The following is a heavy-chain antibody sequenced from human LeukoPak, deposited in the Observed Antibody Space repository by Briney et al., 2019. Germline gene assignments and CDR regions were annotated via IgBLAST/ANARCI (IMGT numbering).Heavy chain of an antibody. CDR3: AKDRVVVRGFQH. J-gene: IGHJ1*01. V-gene: IGHV3-23*01. CDR2: ISGSGGST. D-gene: IGHD3-22*01. Sequence: AISGSGGSTYYADSVKGRFTISRDNSKNTLYLQMNSLRAEDTAVYYCAKDRVVVRGFQHWGQGTLVTVSS.